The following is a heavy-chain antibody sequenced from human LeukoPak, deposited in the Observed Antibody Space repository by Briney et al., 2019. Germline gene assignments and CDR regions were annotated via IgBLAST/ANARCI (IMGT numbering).Heavy chain of an antibody. CDR3: AKCRRGKVAAIGVPYGQQLVPEEDYFDY. D-gene: IGHD6-13*01. CDR1: GFTFSSYS. Sequence: PGGSLRLSCAASGFTFSSYSMNWVRQAPGKGLEGVAVISYDGSYKYDADSVKGRFTISRDNSKNTLYLQMNSLRAEDTAVYYCAKCRRGKVAAIGVPYGQQLVPEEDYFDYWGQGTLVTVSS. CDR2: ISYDGSYK. J-gene: IGHJ4*02. V-gene: IGHV3-30*18.